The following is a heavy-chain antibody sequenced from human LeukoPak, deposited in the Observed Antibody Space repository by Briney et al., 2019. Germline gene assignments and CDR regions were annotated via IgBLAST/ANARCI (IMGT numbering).Heavy chain of an antibody. V-gene: IGHV1-69*05. CDR1: GGTFSSYA. D-gene: IGHD2-2*01. Sequence: ASVKVSCKASGGTFSSYAISWVRQAPGQGLEWMGGIIPIFGTANYAQKFQGRVTITTDESTSTAYMELSSLRSEDTAVYYCARGSVVPAATCYNWFDPWGQGTLVTVSS. J-gene: IGHJ5*02. CDR2: IIPIFGTA. CDR3: ARGSVVPAATCYNWFDP.